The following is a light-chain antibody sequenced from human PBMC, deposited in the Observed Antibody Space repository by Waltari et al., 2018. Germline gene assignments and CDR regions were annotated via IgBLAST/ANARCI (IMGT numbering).Light chain of an antibody. CDR2: LGS. V-gene: IGKV2-28*01. CDR3: MQALQTPYT. CDR1: QSLLHNNGDTY. Sequence: DLVMTQSPLSLPVTPGAPASISCRSSQSLLHNNGDTYLDWYLQKPGESPQLLIYLGSNRASGVPDRFSGSGSGTDFTLKISRVEAEDVGVYYCMQALQTPYTFGQGTKLEIK. J-gene: IGKJ2*01.